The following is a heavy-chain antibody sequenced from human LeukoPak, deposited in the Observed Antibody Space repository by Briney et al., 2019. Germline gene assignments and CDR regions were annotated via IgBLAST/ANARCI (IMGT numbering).Heavy chain of an antibody. Sequence: SETLSLTCAVYSGSFSGYYWSWIRQPPGKGLEWIGEINHSGSTNYNPSLKSRVTISVDTSKNQFSLKLSSVTAADTAVYYCAGASFGELLGYWGQGTLVTVSS. CDR2: INHSGST. J-gene: IGHJ4*02. D-gene: IGHD3-10*01. CDR1: SGSFSGYY. CDR3: AGASFGELLGY. V-gene: IGHV4-34*01.